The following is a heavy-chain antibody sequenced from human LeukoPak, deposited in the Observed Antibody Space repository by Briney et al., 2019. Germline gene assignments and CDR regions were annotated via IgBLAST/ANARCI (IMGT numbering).Heavy chain of an antibody. Sequence: SETLSLTCAVYGGSFSGYYWSWIRQPPGKGLEWIGEINHSGSTNYNPSLKSRVTISADTSKNQFSLNLNSVTASDTAVYYCARQKILDDNYDSSGYYVDQWGQGGLVTVSS. J-gene: IGHJ4*02. CDR3: ARQKILDDNYDSSGYYVDQ. CDR2: INHSGST. D-gene: IGHD3-22*01. V-gene: IGHV4-34*01. CDR1: GGSFSGYY.